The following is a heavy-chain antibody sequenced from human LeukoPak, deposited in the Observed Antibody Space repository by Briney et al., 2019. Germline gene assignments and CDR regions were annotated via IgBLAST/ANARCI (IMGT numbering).Heavy chain of an antibody. V-gene: IGHV3-30-3*01. CDR1: GFTFSRNA. D-gene: IGHD3-10*01. J-gene: IGHJ4*02. Sequence: PTGGSLRLSCAASGFTFSRNAMHWVRQAPGKGLEWVAVLSYDGSDQYYADSVKGRFTISRDNSKNTLYLQMNSLRAEDTAVYYCARADQLTSYGSGSYYDYWGLGTLVTVSS. CDR2: LSYDGSDQ. CDR3: ARADQLTSYGSGSYYDY.